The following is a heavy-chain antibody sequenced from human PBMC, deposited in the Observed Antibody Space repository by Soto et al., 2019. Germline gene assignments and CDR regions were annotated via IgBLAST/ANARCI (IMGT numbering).Heavy chain of an antibody. CDR1: GFTFSGSA. J-gene: IGHJ6*03. D-gene: IGHD3-16*01. V-gene: IGHV3-73*01. CDR2: IRSKANSYAT. Sequence: GGSLRLSCAASGFTFSGSAMHWVRQASGKGLEWVGRIRSKANSYATAYAASVKGRFTISRDDSKNTAYLQMNSLKTEDTAVYYCTRHGDYIWGSYPAEMGDYYYYMDVWGKGTTVTVSS. CDR3: TRHGDYIWGSYPAEMGDYYYYMDV.